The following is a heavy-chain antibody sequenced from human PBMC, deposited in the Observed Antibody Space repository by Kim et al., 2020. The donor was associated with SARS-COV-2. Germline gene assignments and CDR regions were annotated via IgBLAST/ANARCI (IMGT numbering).Heavy chain of an antibody. D-gene: IGHD2-21*02. CDR3: AGTALRASVFDL. CDR1: GFSVDTNY. J-gene: IGHJ5*02. Sequence: GGSLRLSCVASGFSVDTNYISWVRQAPGKGLEWVSVIYGGDTYYGDSVKGRFTISRDTSKNTLYLQMDILRAEDTALYYCAGTALRASVFDLWGQGTLV. CDR2: IYGGDT. V-gene: IGHV3-66*01.